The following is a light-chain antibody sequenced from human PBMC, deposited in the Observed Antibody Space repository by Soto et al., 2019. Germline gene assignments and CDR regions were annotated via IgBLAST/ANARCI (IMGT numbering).Light chain of an antibody. CDR2: EVS. CDR1: SSYIRGYNY. CDR3: SSYTSSSTYV. J-gene: IGLJ1*01. Sequence: QSALTHPASVSGSPGQSITITCTGTSSYIRGYNYVSWYQQHPGKAPKLMIYEVSNRPSGVSNRFSGSKSGNTASLTISGLQAEDEGDYYCSSYTSSSTYVFGPGTKVNV. V-gene: IGLV2-14*01.